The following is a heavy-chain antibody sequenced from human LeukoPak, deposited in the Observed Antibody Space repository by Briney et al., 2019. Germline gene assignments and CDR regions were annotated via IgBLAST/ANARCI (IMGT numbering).Heavy chain of an antibody. Sequence: GGSLRLSCAASGFTVSSNYMSWVRQAPGKGLEWVSVIYSGGSTYYADSVKGRFTISRDNSKNTLYLQMNSLRAEDTAVYYRASGGLKQYYYYYMDVWGKGTTVTVSS. CDR2: IYSGGST. V-gene: IGHV3-66*01. D-gene: IGHD3-16*01. CDR3: ASGGLKQYYYYYMDV. CDR1: GFTVSSNY. J-gene: IGHJ6*03.